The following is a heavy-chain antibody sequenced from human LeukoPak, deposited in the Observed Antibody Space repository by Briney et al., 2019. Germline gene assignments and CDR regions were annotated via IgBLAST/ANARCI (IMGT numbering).Heavy chain of an antibody. V-gene: IGHV3-49*04. D-gene: IGHD2-2*01. CDR1: GFTFGHYA. Sequence: GGSLRLSCTGSGFTFGHYALAWVRQAPGKGLEWLGFIRSQAYGGTIEYAASVKGRFSISRDNSKSIADLQINSLKTEDTAVYYCARGGDFGVPAPLGIDAFDIWGQGTMVTVSS. CDR2: IRSQAYGGTI. J-gene: IGHJ3*02. CDR3: ARGGDFGVPAPLGIDAFDI.